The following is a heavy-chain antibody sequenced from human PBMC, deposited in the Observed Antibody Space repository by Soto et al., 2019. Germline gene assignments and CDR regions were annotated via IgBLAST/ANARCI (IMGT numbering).Heavy chain of an antibody. V-gene: IGHV3-23*01. CDR3: VKDRMSYNSVWDPFDV. D-gene: IGHD1-26*01. Sequence: GSLRLSCAASVFSFNTYAMSWVRQAPGKELEWVSSIGGGGSDTNYADSVTGRFTISRDDSKSTLFLQMNSLRPEDTALYFCVKDRMSYNSVWDPFDVWGQGTLVTVSS. CDR2: IGGGGSDT. J-gene: IGHJ3*01. CDR1: VFSFNTYA.